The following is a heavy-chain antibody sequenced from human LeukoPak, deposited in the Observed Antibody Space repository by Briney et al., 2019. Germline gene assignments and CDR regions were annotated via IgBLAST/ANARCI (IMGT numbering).Heavy chain of an antibody. D-gene: IGHD3-10*01. CDR2: ISYDGSNK. Sequence: PGRSLRLSCAASGFTFSNYGMHWVRQAPGKGLEWVTLISYDGSNKYYADSVKGRFTISRDNSKNTLYLQMNSLRAEDTAVYYCASNRGAKGTNWFDPWGQGTLVTVSS. CDR3: ASNRGAKGTNWFDP. CDR1: GFTFSNYG. V-gene: IGHV3-30*03. J-gene: IGHJ5*02.